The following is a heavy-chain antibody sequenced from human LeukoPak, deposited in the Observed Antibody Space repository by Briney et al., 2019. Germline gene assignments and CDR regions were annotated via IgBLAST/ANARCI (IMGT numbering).Heavy chain of an antibody. J-gene: IGHJ4*02. CDR2: ISAYNGNT. Sequence: ASVKVSCKASGYTFTGYYMHWVRQAPGQGLEWMGWISAYNGNTNYAQKLQGRVTMTTDTSTSTAYMELRSLRSDDTAVYYCARTRITPDYWGQGTLVTVSS. CDR1: GYTFTGYY. D-gene: IGHD1-14*01. CDR3: ARTRITPDY. V-gene: IGHV1-18*04.